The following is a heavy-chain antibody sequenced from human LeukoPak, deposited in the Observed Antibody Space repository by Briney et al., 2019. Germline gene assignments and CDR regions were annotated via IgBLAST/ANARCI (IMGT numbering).Heavy chain of an antibody. J-gene: IGHJ4*02. CDR2: IYYTGST. D-gene: IGHD2-2*01. CDR3: ARAVVPAAPFDY. Sequence: PSETLSLTCTVSGGSISSGGYYWSWNRQHPGKGLEWIGYIYYTGSTYYNPFLKNRVTISVDTTKNQFSLKLSSVTAADTAVYYCARAVVPAAPFDYWGQGTLVTVSS. V-gene: IGHV4-31*03. CDR1: GGSISSGGYY.